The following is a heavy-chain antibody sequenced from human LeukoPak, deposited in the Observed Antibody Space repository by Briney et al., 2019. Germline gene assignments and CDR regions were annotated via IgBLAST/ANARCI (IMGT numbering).Heavy chain of an antibody. CDR2: ISYDGSNK. D-gene: IGHD2-15*01. Sequence: GGSLRLSCAASGFTFSSYAMSWVRQAPGKGLEWVAVISYDGSNKYYADSVKGRFTISRDNSKNTLYLQMNSLRAENTAVYYCAKVKAAYCSGGSCYSYFDYWGQGTLVTVSS. J-gene: IGHJ4*02. CDR1: GFTFSSYA. V-gene: IGHV3-30*18. CDR3: AKVKAAYCSGGSCYSYFDY.